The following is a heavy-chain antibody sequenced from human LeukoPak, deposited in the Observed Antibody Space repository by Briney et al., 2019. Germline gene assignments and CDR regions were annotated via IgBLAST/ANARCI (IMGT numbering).Heavy chain of an antibody. CDR2: ISGSGGST. Sequence: GGSLSLSCAASGFTFSSYAMSWVRQVPGKGLEWVSAISGSGGSTYYADSVKGRFTISRDNSKNTLYLQMNSLRAEDTAVYYCAKVSSGWEFDYWGQGTLVTVSS. CDR3: AKVSSGWEFDY. V-gene: IGHV3-23*01. J-gene: IGHJ4*02. D-gene: IGHD6-19*01. CDR1: GFTFSSYA.